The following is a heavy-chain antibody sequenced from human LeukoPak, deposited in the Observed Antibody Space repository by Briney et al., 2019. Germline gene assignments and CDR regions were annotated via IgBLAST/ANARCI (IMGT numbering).Heavy chain of an antibody. D-gene: IGHD6-13*01. CDR1: GFTFSGSA. J-gene: IGHJ4*02. CDR3: TGPGIAAA. Sequence: GGSLRLSCAASGFTFSGSAMHWVRQASGKGLEWVGRIRSKANSYATAYAAWVKGRFTISRDDSKNTAYLQMNSLKTEDTAVYYCTGPGIAAAGGQGTLVTVPS. CDR2: IRSKANSYAT. V-gene: IGHV3-73*01.